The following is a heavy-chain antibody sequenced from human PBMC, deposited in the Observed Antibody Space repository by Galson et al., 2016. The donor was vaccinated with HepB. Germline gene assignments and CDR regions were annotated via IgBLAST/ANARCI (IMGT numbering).Heavy chain of an antibody. D-gene: IGHD1-7*01. V-gene: IGHV1-2*02. CDR1: GYTFSDYY. CDR2: INANSGGS. J-gene: IGHJ4*02. Sequence: SVKVSCKASGYTFSDYYMHWVRQAPGQGLEWMGWINANSGGSHSAQKFQGRVTMTRDTSISTAYMELNRLTSDDTAIYYCARGFRSWNYVSSFDYWGPGTLVTVSS. CDR3: ARGFRSWNYVSSFDY.